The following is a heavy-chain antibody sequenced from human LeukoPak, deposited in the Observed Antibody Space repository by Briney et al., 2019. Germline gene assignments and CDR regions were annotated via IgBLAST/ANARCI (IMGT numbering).Heavy chain of an antibody. Sequence: GGSLRLSCAASGLTFSSYAMGWVRQAPEKGLEWVSAITGSGDTTYYSDSVKGRFTISRDNSRNTLYLQMNSLRAEDTAVYYCAKDLRGPAAGTWYFDLWGRGTLVTVSS. V-gene: IGHV3-23*01. D-gene: IGHD6-13*01. J-gene: IGHJ2*01. CDR2: ITGSGDTT. CDR1: GLTFSSYA. CDR3: AKDLRGPAAGTWYFDL.